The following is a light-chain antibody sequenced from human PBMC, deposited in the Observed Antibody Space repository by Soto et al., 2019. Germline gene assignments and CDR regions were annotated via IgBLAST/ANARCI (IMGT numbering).Light chain of an antibody. V-gene: IGKV3-15*01. J-gene: IGKJ3*01. CDR2: DVS. CDR3: QQYSHWPFT. Sequence: IVMTQSPATLSVSPGETATLSCRASQSLRSTLAWYQQRPGQAPRLLIYDVSTRAPGVPARFGGSGSGTEFTLTISGLQSDDFAIYYCQQYSHWPFTFGPGTKLEIK. CDR1: QSLRST.